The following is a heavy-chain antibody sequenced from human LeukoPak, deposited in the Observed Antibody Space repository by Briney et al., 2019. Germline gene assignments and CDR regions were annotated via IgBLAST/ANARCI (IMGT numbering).Heavy chain of an antibody. Sequence: ASVKVSCKASGYTFTSYGINWVRQATGQGLEWMGWMNPNSGNTGFAQNFQGRVTFTRDTSISTAYMELSSLRSDDTAIYYCARERTYSWAFDIWGQGTVVTVSS. J-gene: IGHJ3*02. CDR2: MNPNSGNT. CDR3: ARERTYSWAFDI. CDR1: GYTFTSYG. V-gene: IGHV1-8*03. D-gene: IGHD2-15*01.